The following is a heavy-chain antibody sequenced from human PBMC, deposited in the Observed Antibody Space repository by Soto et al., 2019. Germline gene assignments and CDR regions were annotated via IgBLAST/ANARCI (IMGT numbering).Heavy chain of an antibody. Sequence: ASVKVSCKASGYTFTIYGIIWVRQAPGQGLEWMGWISAYNGNTNYAQKLQGRVTMTTDTSTSTAYMELRSLRSDDTAVYYCARDQARIQLWLPDYWGQGTLVTVSS. J-gene: IGHJ4*02. CDR2: ISAYNGNT. CDR1: GYTFTIYG. D-gene: IGHD5-18*01. V-gene: IGHV1-18*01. CDR3: ARDQARIQLWLPDY.